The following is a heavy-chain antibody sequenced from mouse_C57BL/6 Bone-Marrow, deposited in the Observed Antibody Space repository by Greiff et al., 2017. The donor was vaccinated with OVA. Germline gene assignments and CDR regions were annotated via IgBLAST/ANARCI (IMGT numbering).Heavy chain of an antibody. CDR3: AREGATVVAEDYFDY. CDR2: IDPSDSYT. V-gene: IGHV1-69*01. D-gene: IGHD1-1*01. J-gene: IGHJ2*01. Sequence: QVQLKQPGAELVMPGASVKLSCKASGYTFTSYWMHWVKQRPGQGLEWIGEIDPSDSYTNYNQKFKGKSTLTVDKSSSTAYMQLSSLTSEDSAVYYCAREGATVVAEDYFDYWGQGTTLTVSS. CDR1: GYTFTSYW.